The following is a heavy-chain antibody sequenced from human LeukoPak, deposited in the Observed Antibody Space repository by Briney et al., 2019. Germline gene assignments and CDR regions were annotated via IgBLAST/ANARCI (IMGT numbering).Heavy chain of an antibody. D-gene: IGHD1-14*01. CDR2: IYSGGST. CDR3: ARDNPDYYGMDV. Sequence: PGGSLRLSRAASGFTVSSNYMSWVRQAPGKGLEWVSVIYSGGSTYYADSVKGRFTISRDNSKNTLYLQMNSLRAEDTAVYYCARDNPDYYGMDVWGQGTTVTVSS. V-gene: IGHV3-53*01. J-gene: IGHJ6*02. CDR1: GFTVSSNY.